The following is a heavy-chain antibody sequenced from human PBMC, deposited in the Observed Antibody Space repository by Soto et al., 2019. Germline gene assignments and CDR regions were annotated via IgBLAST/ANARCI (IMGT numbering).Heavy chain of an antibody. J-gene: IGHJ6*03. V-gene: IGHV3-74*02. CDR1: GFTFSNYW. Sequence: EVQLVESGGGLVQPGGSLRLSCAASGFTFSNYWMYWVRQAPGKGLEWVSRINSDGSVSSHADSVRGRLTISRDNVKNSLYLHMDGLRAADTAVYFCASGDCVGGTCYSLAGSFFSYMDVWGKGTAVTVFS. CDR3: ASGDCVGGTCYSLAGSFFSYMDV. CDR2: INSDGSVS. D-gene: IGHD2-15*01.